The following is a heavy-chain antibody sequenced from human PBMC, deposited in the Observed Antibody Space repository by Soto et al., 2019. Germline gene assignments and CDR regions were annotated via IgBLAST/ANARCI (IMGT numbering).Heavy chain of an antibody. CDR1: GGSISSGDYY. CDR2: IYYSGST. D-gene: IGHD3-10*01. CDR3: ARGDPGTSFGETKYYFDY. J-gene: IGHJ4*02. Sequence: QVQLQESGPGLVKPSQTLSLTCTVSGGSISSGDYYWSWIRQPPGKGLEWIGYIYYSGSTYYNPSLKCRVTISVDTSKNQFSLKLSSVTAADTAVYYCARGDPGTSFGETKYYFDYWGQGTLVTVSS. V-gene: IGHV4-30-4*01.